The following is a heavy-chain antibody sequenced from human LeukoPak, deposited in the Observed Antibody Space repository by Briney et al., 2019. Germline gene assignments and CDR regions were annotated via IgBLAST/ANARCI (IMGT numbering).Heavy chain of an antibody. V-gene: IGHV5-51*01. Sequence: GESLKISCKGSGYSFTSYWIGWVRQMPGKGLEWMGIIYPGDSDTRYSPSFQGQVTISADKSISTAYLQWSSLEASDTAMYYCARRFRDSSSSDFLDYWGQGTLVTVSS. CDR1: GYSFTSYW. D-gene: IGHD6-6*01. CDR3: ARRFRDSSSSDFLDY. J-gene: IGHJ4*02. CDR2: IYPGDSDT.